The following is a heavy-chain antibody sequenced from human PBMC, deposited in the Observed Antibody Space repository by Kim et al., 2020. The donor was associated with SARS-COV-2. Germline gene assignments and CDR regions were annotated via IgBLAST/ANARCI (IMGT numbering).Heavy chain of an antibody. D-gene: IGHD4-17*01. V-gene: IGHV3-11*01. J-gene: IGHJ6*02. CDR1: GFIFSDYY. CDR3: ARFLRRTGMDV. Sequence: GGSLRLSCTASGFIFSDYYMTWIRQAPGKGLEWISYISTSGNTIDYADSVKGRYTISRDNANNSVSLQINSLRAEDTAVYYCARFLRRTGMDVWGRGTTLTVSS. CDR2: ISTSGNTI.